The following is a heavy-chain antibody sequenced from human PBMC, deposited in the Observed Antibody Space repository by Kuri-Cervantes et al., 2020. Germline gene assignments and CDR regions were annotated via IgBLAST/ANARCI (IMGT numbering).Heavy chain of an antibody. CDR1: GFTFSYYS. D-gene: IGHD3-22*01. Sequence: GGSLRLSCAASGFTFSYYSMNWVRQAPGKGLEWVSCISSSSSYIYYADSVKGRFTISRDNAKNSLYLQMSSLKAEDTAVYFCARAHYDSTGWNYYYMDVWGSGNTVTVSS. CDR2: ISSSSSYI. CDR3: ARAHYDSTGWNYYYMDV. V-gene: IGHV3-21*01. J-gene: IGHJ6*03.